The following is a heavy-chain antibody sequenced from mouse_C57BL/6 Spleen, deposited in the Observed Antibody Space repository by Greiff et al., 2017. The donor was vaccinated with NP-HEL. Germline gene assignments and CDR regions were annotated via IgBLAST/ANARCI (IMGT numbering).Heavy chain of an antibody. Sequence: VQLKESGPGLVKPSQSLSLTCSVTGYSITRGYYWNWIRQFPGNKLEWMGYISYDGSNNYNPSLKNRISITRDTSKNQFFLKLNSVTTEDTATYYCAREELRPLYAMDYWGQGTSVTVSS. J-gene: IGHJ4*01. CDR3: AREELRPLYAMDY. CDR1: GYSITRGYY. D-gene: IGHD2-4*01. V-gene: IGHV3-6*01. CDR2: ISYDGSN.